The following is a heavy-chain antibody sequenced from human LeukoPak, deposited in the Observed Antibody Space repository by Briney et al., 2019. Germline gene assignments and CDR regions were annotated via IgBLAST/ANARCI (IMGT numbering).Heavy chain of an antibody. D-gene: IGHD1-26*01. CDR1: GGSFSGYY. J-gene: IGHJ4*02. CDR3: ARVVGGSYYN. V-gene: IGHV4-34*01. CDR2: INHSGST. Sequence: SETLSLTCAVYGGSFSGYYWSWIRQPPGKGLEWIGEINHSGSTNYNPSLKSRVTISVDTSKNQFSLKLSSVTAADTAVYYCARVVGGSYYNWGQGTLVTVSS.